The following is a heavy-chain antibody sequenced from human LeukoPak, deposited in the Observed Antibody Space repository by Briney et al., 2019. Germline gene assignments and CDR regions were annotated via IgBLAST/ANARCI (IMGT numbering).Heavy chain of an antibody. V-gene: IGHV1-2*02. CDR2: INPNSGGT. J-gene: IGHJ4*02. Sequence: ASVTVSCKASGYTFTGYYMHWVRQAPGQGLEWMGWINPNSGGTNYARKFQGRVTMTRDTSISTAYMELSRLRSDDTAVYYCARDPRHSSGYYFAYWGQGTLVTVSS. D-gene: IGHD3-22*01. CDR1: GYTFTGYY. CDR3: ARDPRHSSGYYFAY.